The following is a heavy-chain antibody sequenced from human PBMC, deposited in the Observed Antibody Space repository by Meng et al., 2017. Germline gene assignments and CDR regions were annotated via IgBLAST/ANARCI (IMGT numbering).Heavy chain of an antibody. V-gene: IGHV3-74*01. CDR2: INSDGSST. Sequence: GESVKISCAASGFTFSSYWMHWVRQAPGKGLVWVSRINSDGSSTSYADSVKGRFTISRDNAKNTLYLQMNSLRAEDTAVYYCARGRGKLISAPADYWGQGTLVTVSS. CDR3: ARGRGKLISAPADY. J-gene: IGHJ4*02. CDR1: GFTFSSYW. D-gene: IGHD3-16*01.